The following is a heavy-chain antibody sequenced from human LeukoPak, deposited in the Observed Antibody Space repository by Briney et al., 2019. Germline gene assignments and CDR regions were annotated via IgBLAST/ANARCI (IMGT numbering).Heavy chain of an antibody. CDR1: GDSISTYY. Sequence: SETLSLTCIVSGDSISTYYWSWIRQPPGKGLEWIGYIYYSGSTSYNPSLKSRVTMSVDTSKNQFSLKLSSVTAADTAVYYCARDYDSSGYYWSWGQGILVTVSS. D-gene: IGHD3-22*01. CDR3: ARDYDSSGYYWS. V-gene: IGHV4-59*01. CDR2: IYYSGST. J-gene: IGHJ4*02.